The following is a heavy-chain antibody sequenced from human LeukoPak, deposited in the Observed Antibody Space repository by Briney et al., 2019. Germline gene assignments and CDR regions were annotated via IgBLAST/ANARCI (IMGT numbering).Heavy chain of an antibody. J-gene: IGHJ4*02. D-gene: IGHD6-25*01. Sequence: PSETRSLTCTVSGDSISNSNYYWGWFRQPPGKGLEWIGSIYYTGSTHYNPSLKSRVTISVDTSKNQFSLKLSSVTAADTAVFYCARRLGSAWYFDYWGQGTLVTVSS. CDR3: ARRLGSAWYFDY. V-gene: IGHV4-39*01. CDR2: IYYTGST. CDR1: GDSISNSNYY.